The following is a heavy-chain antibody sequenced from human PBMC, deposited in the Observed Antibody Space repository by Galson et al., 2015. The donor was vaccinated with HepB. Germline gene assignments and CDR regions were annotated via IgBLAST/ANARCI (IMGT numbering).Heavy chain of an antibody. CDR2: ISWNSGSI. CDR3: ARDDAYYYDSSGYYYVLGVGNFDY. CDR1: GFTFDDYA. D-gene: IGHD3-22*01. J-gene: IGHJ4*02. V-gene: IGHV3-9*01. Sequence: SLRLSCAASGFTFDDYAMHWVRQAPGKGLEWVSGISWNSGSIGYADSVKGRFTISRDNSKNTLYLQMNSLRAEDTAVYYCARDDAYYYDSSGYYYVLGVGNFDYWGQGTLVTVSS.